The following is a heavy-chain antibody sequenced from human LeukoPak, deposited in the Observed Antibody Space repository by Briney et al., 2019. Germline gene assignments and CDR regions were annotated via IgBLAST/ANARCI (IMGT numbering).Heavy chain of an antibody. CDR1: GFISSAYD. CDR2: SGTVGDT. D-gene: IGHD2-2*01. J-gene: IGHJ4*02. CDR3: VRAAMPYIINGRRFDY. V-gene: IGHV3-13*04. Sequence: GESLRLSCAASGFISSAYDMHWVRQITGGGLEWVSTSGTVGDTFYSDSVKGRFTISRENAKNSVHLQMNSLRVEDSAIYFCVRAAMPYIINGRRFDYWGQGTLVTVSS.